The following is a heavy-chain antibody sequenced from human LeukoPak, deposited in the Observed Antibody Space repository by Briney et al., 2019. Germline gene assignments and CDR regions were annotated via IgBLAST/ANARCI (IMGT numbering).Heavy chain of an antibody. CDR2: IFHSGTT. Sequence: SETLSLTCAVSGGSISSVNWWSWVRQPPGKGLEWIGKIFHSGTTDYNPSLKSRVTMSVDKSKNQFSLKLRSVTAADTAVYYCASLRSDSSGYYNLRIDYWGQGTLVTVSS. D-gene: IGHD3-22*01. V-gene: IGHV4-4*02. CDR1: GGSISSVNW. J-gene: IGHJ4*02. CDR3: ASLRSDSSGYYNLRIDY.